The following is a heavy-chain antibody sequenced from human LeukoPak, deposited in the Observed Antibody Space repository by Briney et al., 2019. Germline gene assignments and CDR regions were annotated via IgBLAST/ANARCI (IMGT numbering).Heavy chain of an antibody. D-gene: IGHD1/OR15-1a*01. Sequence: GESLKISCKGSGYSFAIHWIGWVRQMPGKGLEHMGIIYPDDSETKYSPSFQGQVTISADKSISTAYLQWSSLKASDTAMYYCLTLMGTYLLWGQGTLVTVSS. CDR3: LTLMGTYLL. V-gene: IGHV5-51*01. CDR1: GYSFAIHW. CDR2: IYPDDSET. J-gene: IGHJ4*02.